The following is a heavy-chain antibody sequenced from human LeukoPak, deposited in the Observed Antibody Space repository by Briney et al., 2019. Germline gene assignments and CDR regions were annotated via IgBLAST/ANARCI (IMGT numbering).Heavy chain of an antibody. CDR2: NNPNSGGT. J-gene: IGHJ4*02. CDR3: ARDLLGSDYYGSGSYPDY. Sequence: GASVKVSCKASGYTFTGYYMHWVRQAPGQGLEWMGWNNPNSGGTNYAQKFQGRVTMTRDTSISTAYMELSRLRSDDTAVYYCARDLLGSDYYGSGSYPDYWGQGTLVTVSS. CDR1: GYTFTGYY. V-gene: IGHV1-2*02. D-gene: IGHD3-10*01.